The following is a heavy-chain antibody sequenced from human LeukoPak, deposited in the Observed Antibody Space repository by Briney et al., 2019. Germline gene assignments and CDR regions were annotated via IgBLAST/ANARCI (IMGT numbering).Heavy chain of an antibody. Sequence: SETLSLTCTVSGGSITNYFWSWIRQPPGKGLEWIGYIYHSGSTYYNPSLKSRVTISVDRSKNQFSLKLSSVTAADTAVYYCARVAPYYFDYWGQGTLVTVSS. CDR3: ARVAPYYFDY. J-gene: IGHJ4*02. CDR2: IYHSGST. D-gene: IGHD2-15*01. CDR1: GGSITNYF. V-gene: IGHV4-30-2*01.